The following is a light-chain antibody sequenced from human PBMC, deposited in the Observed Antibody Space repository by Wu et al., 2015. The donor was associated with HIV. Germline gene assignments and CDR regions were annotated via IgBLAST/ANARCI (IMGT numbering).Light chain of an antibody. J-gene: IGKJ5*01. CDR3: QQYNSYSIT. V-gene: IGKV1-5*03. Sequence: QMTQSPSTLSASVGDRVTITCRASQSISSWLAWYQQKPGKAPKLLIYKASSLESGVPSRFSGSGSGTEFTLTISSLQPDDFATYYCQQYNSYSITFGQGTRLEIK. CDR1: QSISSW. CDR2: KAS.